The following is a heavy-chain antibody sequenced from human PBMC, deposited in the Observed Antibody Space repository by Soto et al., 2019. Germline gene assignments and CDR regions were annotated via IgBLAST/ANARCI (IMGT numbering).Heavy chain of an antibody. D-gene: IGHD3-10*01. CDR2: ISAYNGNT. Sequence: ASVKVSCKASGYTFTSYGISWVRQAPGQGLEWMGWISAYNGNTNYAQTFQGRVTITTDTSASTAYMELSSLRPEDTAVYYCARAVARGVRTIYYYYGMDVWGQGTTVTVSS. CDR3: ARAVARGVRTIYYYYGMDV. CDR1: GYTFTSYG. J-gene: IGHJ6*02. V-gene: IGHV1-18*01.